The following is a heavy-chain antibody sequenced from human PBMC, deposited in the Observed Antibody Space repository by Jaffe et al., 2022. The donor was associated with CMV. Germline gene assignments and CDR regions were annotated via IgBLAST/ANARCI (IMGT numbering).Heavy chain of an antibody. Sequence: QVQLQQWGAGLLKPSETLSLTCAVYGGSFSGYYWSWIRQPPGKGLEWIGEINHSGSTNYNPSLKSRVTISVDTSKNQFSLKLSSVTAADTAVYYCARAGLLARRGFDYWGQGTLVTVSS. CDR1: GGSFSGYY. CDR3: ARAGLLARRGFDY. J-gene: IGHJ4*02. CDR2: INHSGST. V-gene: IGHV4-34*01. D-gene: IGHD6-6*01.